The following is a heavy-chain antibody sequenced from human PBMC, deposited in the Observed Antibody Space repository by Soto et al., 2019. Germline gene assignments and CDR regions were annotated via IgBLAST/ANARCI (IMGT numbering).Heavy chain of an antibody. V-gene: IGHV3-74*01. Sequence: PGGSLRLSCAASGCTFSSYWMHWVRQAPGKGLVWVSRINSDGSSTSYADSVKGRFTISRDNAKNTLYLQMNSLRAEDTAVYYCARAPRGVVTLDVWGKGTTVTVSS. CDR2: INSDGSST. D-gene: IGHD3-3*01. CDR3: ARAPRGVVTLDV. CDR1: GCTFSSYW. J-gene: IGHJ6*04.